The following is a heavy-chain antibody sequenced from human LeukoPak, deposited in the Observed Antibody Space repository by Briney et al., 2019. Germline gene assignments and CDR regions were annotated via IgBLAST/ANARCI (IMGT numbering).Heavy chain of an antibody. CDR1: GFTFSSYS. V-gene: IGHV3-48*02. Sequence: PGESLRLSCAASGFTFSSYSMNWVRQVPGKGLEWVSYISSSSSTIYYADSVKGRFTISRDNAKNSLYLQMNSLRDEDTAVYYCARESIMITFGGVIVPWYGMDVWGQGTTVTVSS. D-gene: IGHD3-16*02. J-gene: IGHJ6*02. CDR3: ARESIMITFGGVIVPWYGMDV. CDR2: ISSSSSTI.